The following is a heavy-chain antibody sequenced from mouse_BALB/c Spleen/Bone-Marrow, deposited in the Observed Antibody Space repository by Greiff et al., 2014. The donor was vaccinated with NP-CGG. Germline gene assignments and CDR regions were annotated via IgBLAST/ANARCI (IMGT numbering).Heavy chain of an antibody. Sequence: QVQLQQSGPELVKPGASVKISCKASGYAFSSSWVNWVKQRPGQGLEWIGRIYPGDGDINYNGKFKGKATLTADKSSSTAYMQLSSLTSVDFAVYFCARSDGYRVMDYWGQGTSVTVSS. J-gene: IGHJ4*01. CDR3: ARSDGYRVMDY. D-gene: IGHD2-3*01. CDR1: GYAFSSSW. CDR2: IYPGDGDI. V-gene: IGHV1-82*01.